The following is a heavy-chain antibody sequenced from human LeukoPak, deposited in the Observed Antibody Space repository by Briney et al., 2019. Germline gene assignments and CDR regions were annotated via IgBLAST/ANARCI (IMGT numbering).Heavy chain of an antibody. CDR2: INSDGRST. D-gene: IGHD2-2*01. J-gene: IGHJ6*04. CDR3: AREDCSSTSCPYYYYYGMDV. Sequence: GGSLRLSCAASGFTFSSYWMHWVRQAPGKGLVWVSRINSDGRSTSYAESVKGRFTISRDNAKNTLYLQMNSLRAEDTAVYYCAREDCSSTSCPYYYYYGMDVWGKGTTVTVSS. V-gene: IGHV3-74*01. CDR1: GFTFSSYW.